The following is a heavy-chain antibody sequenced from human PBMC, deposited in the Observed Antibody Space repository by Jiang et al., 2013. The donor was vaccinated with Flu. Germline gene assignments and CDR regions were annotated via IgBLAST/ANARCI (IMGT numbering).Heavy chain of an antibody. CDR3: AKLVGAGDFDY. V-gene: IGHV3-30*18. D-gene: IGHD1-26*01. J-gene: IGHJ4*02. Sequence: VISYDGSDKYYADSVKADSPSPETIPRNTLYLQMNSLRAEDTAVYYCAKLVGAGDFDYWGQGTLVTVSS. CDR2: ISYDGSDK.